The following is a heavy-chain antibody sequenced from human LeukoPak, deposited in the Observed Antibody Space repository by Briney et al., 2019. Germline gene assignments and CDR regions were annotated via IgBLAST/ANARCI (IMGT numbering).Heavy chain of an antibody. V-gene: IGHV3-21*01. CDR1: GFTFSSYS. D-gene: IGHD2-21*02. Sequence: GGSLRLSCAASGFTFSSYSMNWVRQAPGEGLEWVSSISSSSSYIYYADSVKGRFTISRDNAKNSLYLQMNSLRAEDTAVYYCARGVGDTGNNWFDPWGQGTLVTVSS. CDR3: ARGVGDTGNNWFDP. CDR2: ISSSSSYI. J-gene: IGHJ5*02.